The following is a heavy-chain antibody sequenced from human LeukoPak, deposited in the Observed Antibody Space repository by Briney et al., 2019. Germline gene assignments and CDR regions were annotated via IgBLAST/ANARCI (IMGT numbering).Heavy chain of an antibody. Sequence: GGSLRLSCAASGFTFSSYWMSWVRQAPGKGLEWVANIKQDGSEKYYVDSVKGRFTISRDNAKNSLYLQMNSLRAEDTAVYYCARATHTMIVVVPDYWGQGTLVTVSS. V-gene: IGHV3-7*01. CDR3: ARATHTMIVVVPDY. CDR2: IKQDGSEK. J-gene: IGHJ4*02. CDR1: GFTFSSYW. D-gene: IGHD3-22*01.